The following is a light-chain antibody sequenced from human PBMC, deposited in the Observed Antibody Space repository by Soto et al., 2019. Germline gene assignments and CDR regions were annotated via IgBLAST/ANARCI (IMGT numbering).Light chain of an antibody. CDR2: WSS. CDR3: LQYFSTPRT. Sequence: DIVMPQSPDSLAVSLGERATINCKSSQSVLYSSNNKNYLAWYQQKPGHPPKLLITWSSTRESGVPDRFTGSGSGTDFSLTITNLQAEDVAVYYCLQYFSTPRTFGQGTKVDIK. V-gene: IGKV4-1*01. J-gene: IGKJ1*01. CDR1: QSVLYSSNNKNY.